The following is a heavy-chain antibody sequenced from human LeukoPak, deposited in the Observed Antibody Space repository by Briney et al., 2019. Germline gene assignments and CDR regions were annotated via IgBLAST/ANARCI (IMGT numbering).Heavy chain of an antibody. V-gene: IGHV4-59*03. J-gene: IGHJ4*02. CDR3: VAMFSSDYFDL. CDR1: DESIRSHY. CDR2: IHNSGIT. Sequence: PSETLSLTCSVSDESIRSHYWGWVRQPPGKGLEWIVYIHNSGITNYNPFLKSRVTISVDTPKNQFSLKLSSVTAADTAIYYCVAMFSSDYFDLWGQGILVPVSS. D-gene: IGHD3-22*01.